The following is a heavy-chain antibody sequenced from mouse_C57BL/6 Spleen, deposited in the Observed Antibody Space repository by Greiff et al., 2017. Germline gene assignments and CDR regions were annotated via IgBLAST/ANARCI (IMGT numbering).Heavy chain of an antibody. J-gene: IGHJ2*01. CDR1: GYAFSSSW. Sequence: QVQLQQSGPELVKPGASVKISCKASGYAFSSSWMNWVKQRPGKGLEWIGRIYPGDGDTNYNGKFKGKATLTADKSSSTAYMQLSSLTSEDSAVYFCARETVYCDYWGQGTTLTVSS. CDR3: ARETVYCDY. V-gene: IGHV1-82*01. CDR2: IYPGDGDT.